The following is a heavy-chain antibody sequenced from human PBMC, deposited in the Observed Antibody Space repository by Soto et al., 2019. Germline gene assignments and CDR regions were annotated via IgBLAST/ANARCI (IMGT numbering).Heavy chain of an antibody. CDR2: IYYSGST. J-gene: IGHJ4*02. V-gene: IGHV4-59*08. CDR1: GDSISSFY. CDR3: ARVGGRFLEWFLDY. Sequence: SETLSLTCTVSGDSISSFYWSWIRQPPGKGLEWIGYIYYSGSTYYNPSIKSRVTISVDTSKNQFSLKLSSVTAADTAVYYCARVGGRFLEWFLDYWGQGTLVTVSS. D-gene: IGHD3-3*01.